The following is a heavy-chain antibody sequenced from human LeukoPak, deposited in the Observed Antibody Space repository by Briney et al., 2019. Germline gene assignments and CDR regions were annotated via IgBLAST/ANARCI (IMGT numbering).Heavy chain of an antibody. J-gene: IGHJ4*02. D-gene: IGHD3-22*01. Sequence: SETLSLTCTVFGDSISSSIWWNWVRQPPGKGLEWIGEVYHTGTTNYNPSLLSRVTMSVDTSKNQFSLKLSSVTAADTAVYYCAREGPGGYYDSSGYWSHYFDYWGQGTLVTVSS. V-gene: IGHV4-4*02. CDR2: VYHTGTT. CDR1: GDSISSSIW. CDR3: AREGPGGYYDSSGYWSHYFDY.